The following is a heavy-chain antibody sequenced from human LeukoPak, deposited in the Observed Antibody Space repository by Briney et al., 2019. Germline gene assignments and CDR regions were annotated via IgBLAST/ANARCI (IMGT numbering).Heavy chain of an antibody. CDR1: GGFISSGSYY. CDR3: ARSITMIGGMDV. J-gene: IGHJ6*02. V-gene: IGHV4-61*02. Sequence: SETLSLTCTVSGGFISSGSYYWSWTRQPAGKGLEWIGRIYTSGSTNYNPSLKSRVTISVDTSKNQFSLKLSSVTAADTAVYYCARSITMIGGMDVWGQGTTVTVSS. D-gene: IGHD3-22*01. CDR2: IYTSGST.